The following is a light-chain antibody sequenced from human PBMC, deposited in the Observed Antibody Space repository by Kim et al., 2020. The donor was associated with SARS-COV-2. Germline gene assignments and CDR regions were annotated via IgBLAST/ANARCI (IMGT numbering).Light chain of an antibody. J-gene: IGLJ3*02. CDR2: QDS. V-gene: IGLV3-1*01. CDR3: QAWDRV. Sequence: PSVAVSPGKTASITCSGDKLGDKYACWYQQKPGQSPVLVIYQDSKRPSGIPERFSGSNSGNTATLTISGTQAMDEADYYCQAWDRVFGGGTQLTVL. CDR1: KLGDKY.